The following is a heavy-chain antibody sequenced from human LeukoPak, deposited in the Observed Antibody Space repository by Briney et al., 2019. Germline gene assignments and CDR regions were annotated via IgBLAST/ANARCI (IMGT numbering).Heavy chain of an antibody. Sequence: SETLSLTCTVSGGSISGSYWSCIRQPPGKGLEWIAYMYNSGSNNYNPPLKSRVTISIDTSKNQFSLKLSSLTAADTAIYYCARGIESYGDYGYWGQGILVTVSS. D-gene: IGHD4-17*01. CDR1: GGSISGSY. CDR2: MYNSGSN. V-gene: IGHV4-59*01. J-gene: IGHJ4*02. CDR3: ARGIESYGDYGY.